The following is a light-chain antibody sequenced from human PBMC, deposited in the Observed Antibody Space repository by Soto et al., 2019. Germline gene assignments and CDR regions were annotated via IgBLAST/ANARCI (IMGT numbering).Light chain of an antibody. V-gene: IGLV2-23*01. Sequence: QSALTQPASVSGSPGQSITISCTGTSSDVGSHNLDSWYQHHPANAPKLMVYEASKRPSGFSDRFSGSKSGNTASLTISGLQGEDEADYFCCSFSTTGANWVFGGGTKVTVL. CDR3: CSFSTTGANWV. CDR1: SSDVGSHNL. CDR2: EAS. J-gene: IGLJ3*02.